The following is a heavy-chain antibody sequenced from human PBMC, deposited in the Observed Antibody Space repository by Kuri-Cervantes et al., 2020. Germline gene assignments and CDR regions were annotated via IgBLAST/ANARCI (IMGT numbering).Heavy chain of an antibody. CDR3: ASSYDFWSGYYPGSDYYGMDV. CDR1: GFTVSSNY. Sequence: SQTLSLPCAASGFTVSSNYMSWVRQHPGKGLEWIGYIYYSGSTYYNPSLKSRVTISVDTSKNQFSLKLSSVTAADTAVYYCASSYDFWSGYYPGSDYYGMDVWGQGTTVTVSS. J-gene: IGHJ6*02. CDR2: IYYSGST. V-gene: IGHV4-30-4*08. D-gene: IGHD3-3*01.